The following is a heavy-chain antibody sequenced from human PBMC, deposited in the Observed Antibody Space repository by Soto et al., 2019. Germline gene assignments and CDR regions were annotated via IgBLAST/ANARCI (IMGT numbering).Heavy chain of an antibody. D-gene: IGHD2-15*01. CDR1: GYTFTNYA. Sequence: ASVKVSCKASGYTFTNYAIHWVRQAPGQGLEWMGWINAGKGYTKYSQNFQGRVTITRDTFATSVYMETSSLRSEDTAEYYCARVQSGSDWGYYFDYWGQGTPVTVSS. V-gene: IGHV1-3*01. CDR3: ARVQSGSDWGYYFDY. J-gene: IGHJ4*02. CDR2: INAGKGYT.